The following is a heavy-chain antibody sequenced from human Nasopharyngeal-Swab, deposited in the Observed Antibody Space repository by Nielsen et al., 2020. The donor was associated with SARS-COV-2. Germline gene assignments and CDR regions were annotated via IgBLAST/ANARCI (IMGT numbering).Heavy chain of an antibody. CDR1: GFTFSSYS. J-gene: IGHJ2*01. V-gene: IGHV3-21*01. D-gene: IGHD3/OR15-3a*01. Sequence: VGSLRLSCAASGFTFSSYSMNWVRQAQGKGLEWVSSISSSSSYIYYADSVKGRFTISRDNSKNTLYLQMNSLRAEDTAVYYCAKDSVIFDYSRHWYFDLWGRGTLVTVSS. CDR3: AKDSVIFDYSRHWYFDL. CDR2: ISSSSSYI.